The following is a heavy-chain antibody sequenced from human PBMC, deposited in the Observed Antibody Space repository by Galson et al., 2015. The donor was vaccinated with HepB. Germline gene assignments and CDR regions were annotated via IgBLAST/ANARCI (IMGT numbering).Heavy chain of an antibody. CDR2: ITTSSSNI. CDR3: ARGNQWLWSYYYGMDV. CDR1: GFTFSDYH. J-gene: IGHJ6*02. Sequence: SLRLSCAPSGFTFSDYHMNWVRQAPGKGLEWVSFITTSSSNIYYADSVKGRFTISRDNARNSLYLQMNSLRVEDTAIYYCARGNQWLWSYYYGMDVWGQGTTVTVSS. V-gene: IGHV3-21*06. D-gene: IGHD5-12*01.